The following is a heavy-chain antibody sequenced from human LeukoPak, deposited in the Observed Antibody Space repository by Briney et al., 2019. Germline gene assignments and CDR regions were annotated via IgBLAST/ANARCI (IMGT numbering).Heavy chain of an antibody. J-gene: IGHJ5*02. CDR3: ARNRGDGWLAP. CDR1: GGSIGSYY. Sequence: SETLSLTCTVSGGSIGSYYWSWIRQPPGKGLEWIGYIYYSGSTNYNPSLKSRVTISVDTSKNQFSLKLSSVTAADTAVYYCARNRGDGWLAPWGQGTL. D-gene: IGHD2-21*01. V-gene: IGHV4-59*01. CDR2: IYYSGST.